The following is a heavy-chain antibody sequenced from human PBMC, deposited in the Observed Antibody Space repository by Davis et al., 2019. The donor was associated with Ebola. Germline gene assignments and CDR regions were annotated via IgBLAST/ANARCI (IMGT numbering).Heavy chain of an antibody. V-gene: IGHV1-18*04. D-gene: IGHD2-21*01. CDR3: ARDRGMVSPYYFDY. J-gene: IGHJ4*02. CDR1: GYTFTGYY. Sequence: ASVKVSCKASGYTFTGYYMHWVRQAPGQGLEWMGWISAYNGNTNYAQKLQGRVTMTTDTSTSTAYMELRSLRSDDTAVYYCARDRGMVSPYYFDYWGQGTLVTVSS. CDR2: ISAYNGNT.